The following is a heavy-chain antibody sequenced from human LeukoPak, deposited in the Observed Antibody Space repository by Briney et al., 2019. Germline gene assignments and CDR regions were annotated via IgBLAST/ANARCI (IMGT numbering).Heavy chain of an antibody. CDR3: ARDPGGQLGAFDI. Sequence: GGSLRLSCAASGFTFSSYAMHWVRQAPGKGLEWVAVISYDGSNKYYADSVKGRFTISRDNSKNTLYLQMNSLRAEDTAVYYCARDPGGQLGAFDIWGQGTMVTVS. D-gene: IGHD1-1*01. J-gene: IGHJ3*02. CDR1: GFTFSSYA. CDR2: ISYDGSNK. V-gene: IGHV3-30*01.